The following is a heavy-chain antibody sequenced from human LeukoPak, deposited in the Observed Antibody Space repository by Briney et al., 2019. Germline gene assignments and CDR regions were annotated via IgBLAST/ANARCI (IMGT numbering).Heavy chain of an antibody. CDR1: GYTFTGYY. V-gene: IGHV1-2*02. Sequence: ASVKVSCKASGYTFTGYYMHWVRQAPGQGLEWMGWINPNSGGTNYAQKFQGRVTMTRDTSISTAYMELSRLRSDDTAVYYCARAERDTAMVSPYYYYYMDVWGKGTTVTVSS. D-gene: IGHD5-18*01. CDR3: ARAERDTAMVSPYYYYYMDV. CDR2: INPNSGGT. J-gene: IGHJ6*03.